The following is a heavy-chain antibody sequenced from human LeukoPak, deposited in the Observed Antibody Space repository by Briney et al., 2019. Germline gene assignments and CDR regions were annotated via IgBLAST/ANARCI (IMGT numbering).Heavy chain of an antibody. J-gene: IGHJ5*02. CDR2: IYYSGST. Sequence: SETLSLTCTVSGGSISSYYWSWIRQPPGKGLEWIGYIYYSGSTNYNPSLKSRVTISVDTSKNQFSLKLSSVTAADTAVYYCARDLAAAEFGYSWFDPWGQGTLVTVSS. CDR1: GGSISSYY. CDR3: ARDLAAAEFGYSWFDP. D-gene: IGHD6-13*01. V-gene: IGHV4-59*01.